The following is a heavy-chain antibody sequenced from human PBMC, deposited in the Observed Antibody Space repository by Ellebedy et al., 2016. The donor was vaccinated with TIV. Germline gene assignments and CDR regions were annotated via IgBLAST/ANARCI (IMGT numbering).Heavy chain of an antibody. D-gene: IGHD3-22*01. CDR1: RFSFTTAW. J-gene: IGHJ4*02. V-gene: IGHV3-74*03. Sequence: GESLKISCAASRFSFTTAWMHWVRQAPGKGLVWVSRIKPDGSYTTYADSVKGRFTISRDNAKNTLFLQMNSLRAEDTAVYYCATGDSGYIQDWGQGTLVTVSS. CDR2: IKPDGSYT. CDR3: ATGDSGYIQD.